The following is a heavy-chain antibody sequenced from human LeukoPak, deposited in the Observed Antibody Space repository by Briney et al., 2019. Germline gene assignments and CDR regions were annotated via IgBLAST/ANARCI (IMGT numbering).Heavy chain of an antibody. V-gene: IGHV3-33*01. J-gene: IGHJ4*02. CDR1: GFTFSSYG. CDR3: ARTMVRGVIEYYFDH. CDR2: IWYDGSNK. Sequence: GGSLRLSCAASGFTFSSYGMHWVRQAPGKGLEWVAVIWYDGSNKYYADSVKGRFTISRDNSKNTLYLQMNSLRAEDTAVYYCARTMVRGVIEYYFDHWGQGTLVTVSS. D-gene: IGHD3-10*01.